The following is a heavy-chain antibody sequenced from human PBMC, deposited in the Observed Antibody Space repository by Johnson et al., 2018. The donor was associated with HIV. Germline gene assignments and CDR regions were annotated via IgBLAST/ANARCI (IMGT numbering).Heavy chain of an antibody. V-gene: IGHV3-20*04. CDR1: GFTFDDYG. CDR3: AREEGTDILTRGDAFDI. J-gene: IGHJ3*02. D-gene: IGHD3-9*01. CDR2: INWNGGST. Sequence: EVQLVESGGGLVQPGGSLRLSCAASGFTFDDYGMSWVRQAPGKGLEWVSGINWNGGSTGYADSVKGRFTMSRDNAKKSLYLQMNSLRAEATAVYYCAREEGTDILTRGDAFDIWGQGTMVTVSS.